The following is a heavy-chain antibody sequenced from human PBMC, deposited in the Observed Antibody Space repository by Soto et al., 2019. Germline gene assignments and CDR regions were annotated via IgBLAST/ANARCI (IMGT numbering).Heavy chain of an antibody. CDR3: AREGVARYGMDV. CDR2: IKQCASQR. Sequence: EVQLVESGGDLVQPGGSLRLSCAGSGFTFSSFWMTWVRQAPGKGLEWVANIKQCASQRFYVDSVKGRFTISRDDAKNSLYLQMNSLRAEDTAVYYCAREGVARYGMDVWGQGTTVTVSS. D-gene: IGHD5-12*01. J-gene: IGHJ6*02. CDR1: GFTFSSFW. V-gene: IGHV3-7*01.